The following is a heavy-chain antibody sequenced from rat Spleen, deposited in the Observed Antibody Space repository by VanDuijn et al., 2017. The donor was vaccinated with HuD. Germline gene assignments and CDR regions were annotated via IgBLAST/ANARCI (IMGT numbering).Heavy chain of an antibody. D-gene: IGHD1-10*01. Sequence: EVQLVESGGGLVQPGRSMKISCAASGFTFSNYGMAWVRQAPKQGLEWVATIIYDSSRTYYRDSVQGRFTISRDNAKSTLYLQMDSLRSEDTASYYCARHGLYSNYGWFAYWGQGVMVTVSS. V-gene: IGHV5-29*01. CDR2: IIYDSSRT. CDR1: GFTFSNYG. J-gene: IGHJ2*01. CDR3: ARHGLYSNYGWFAY.